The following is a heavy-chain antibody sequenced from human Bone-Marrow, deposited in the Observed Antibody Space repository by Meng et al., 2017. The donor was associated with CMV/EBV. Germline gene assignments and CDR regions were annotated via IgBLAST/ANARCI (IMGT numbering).Heavy chain of an antibody. V-gene: IGHV3-30*02. J-gene: IGHJ3*02. CDR2: IRYDGSNK. CDR3: ARDGSSDAFDI. D-gene: IGHD6-19*01. Sequence: GESLKIYCAASGFTFSSYGMHWVRQAPGKGLEWVAFIRYDGSNKYYVDSVKGRFAISRDNAKNSLYLQMNSLRAEDTAVYYCARDGSSDAFDIWGQGTMVTVSS. CDR1: GFTFSSYG.